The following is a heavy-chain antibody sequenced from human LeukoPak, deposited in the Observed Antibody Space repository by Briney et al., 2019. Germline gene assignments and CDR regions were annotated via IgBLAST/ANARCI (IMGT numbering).Heavy chain of an antibody. D-gene: IGHD3-16*01. V-gene: IGHV4-34*01. CDR3: ARDLNYDYVWGSLRPNKYYFDY. Sequence: SETLSLTCAVYGGSFSGYYWSWIRQPPGKGLEWIGEINHSGSTNYNPSLKSRVTISVDTSKNQFSLKLSSVTAADTAVYYCARDLNYDYVWGSLRPNKYYFDYWGQGTLVTVSS. J-gene: IGHJ4*02. CDR2: INHSGST. CDR1: GGSFSGYY.